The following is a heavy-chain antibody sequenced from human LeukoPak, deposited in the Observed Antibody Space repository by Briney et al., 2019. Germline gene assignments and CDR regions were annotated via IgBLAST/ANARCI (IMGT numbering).Heavy chain of an antibody. CDR3: ARVLVRRGSYSFDY. J-gene: IGHJ4*02. CDR1: GFTFSSYW. V-gene: IGHV3-7*01. CDR2: IKQDGSEK. Sequence: PGGSLRLSCAASGFTFSSYWMSWVRQAPGKGLEWVANIKQDGSEKYYVDSVKGRFTISRDNAKNSLYLQMNSLRAEDTAVYYCARVLVRRGSYSFDYWGQGTLVTVSS. D-gene: IGHD1-26*01.